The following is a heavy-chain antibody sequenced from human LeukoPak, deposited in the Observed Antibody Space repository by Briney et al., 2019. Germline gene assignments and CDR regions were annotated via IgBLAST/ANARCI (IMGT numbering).Heavy chain of an antibody. CDR1: GFTFDDYI. D-gene: IGHD6-6*01. J-gene: IGHJ4*02. V-gene: IGHV3-43*01. CDR3: AKGWSSSSSSYFDA. Sequence: GGSLRLSCAASGFTFDDYIMRWVRQSPGKRLEWVSLLSHDGTFTYYADSVRGRFTISRDNSKNFVYLQLTGLTSEDSGLYYCAKGWSSSSSSYFDAWGQGTLVTVS. CDR2: LSHDGTFT.